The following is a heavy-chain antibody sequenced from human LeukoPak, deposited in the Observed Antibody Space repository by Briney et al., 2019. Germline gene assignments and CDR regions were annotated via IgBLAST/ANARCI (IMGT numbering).Heavy chain of an antibody. CDR1: GGSISSSNW. V-gene: IGHV4-4*02. CDR3: ARYRGASGYHFDY. J-gene: IGHJ4*02. Sequence: SETLSLTCAVSGGSISSSNWWSWVRQPPGKGLEWIGEIYRSGSTNYNPSLKSRVTISVDKSKNQFSLKLSSVTAADTAMFYCARYRGASGYHFDYWGQGTLVTVSS. D-gene: IGHD5-12*01. CDR2: IYRSGST.